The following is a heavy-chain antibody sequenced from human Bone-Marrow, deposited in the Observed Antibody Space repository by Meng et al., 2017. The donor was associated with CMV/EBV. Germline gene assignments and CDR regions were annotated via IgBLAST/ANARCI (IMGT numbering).Heavy chain of an antibody. V-gene: IGHV1-69*10. CDR1: GGTFSSYA. Sequence: SVKVSCKASGGTFSSYAISWVRQAPGQGLEWMGGIIPILGIANYAQKFQGRVTITADTSTSTAYMELRSLRSDDTAVYYCARGPDDYNSLGWFDPWGQGTLVTVSS. J-gene: IGHJ5*02. CDR2: IIPILGIA. CDR3: ARGPDDYNSLGWFDP. D-gene: IGHD5-24*01.